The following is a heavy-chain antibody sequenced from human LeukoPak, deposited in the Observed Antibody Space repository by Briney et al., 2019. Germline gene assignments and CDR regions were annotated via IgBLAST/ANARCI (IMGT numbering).Heavy chain of an antibody. Sequence: SETLSLTCTVSGGSISSYYWSWIRQPPGKGLEWIGYIYYSGSTNYNTSLKGRVTISVDTSKNQFSLKLSSVTAADTAVYYCARITTYYDSLTGYLPSKYFDYWGQGTLVTVSS. CDR2: IYYSGST. V-gene: IGHV4-59*08. CDR3: ARITTYYDSLTGYLPSKYFDY. D-gene: IGHD3-9*01. J-gene: IGHJ4*02. CDR1: GGSISSYY.